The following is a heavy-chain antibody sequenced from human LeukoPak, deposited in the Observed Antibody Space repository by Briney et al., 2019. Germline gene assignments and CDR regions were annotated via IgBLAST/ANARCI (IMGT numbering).Heavy chain of an antibody. CDR2: IKQDGSEK. CDR1: GFSFSTYW. V-gene: IGHV3-7*01. D-gene: IGHD3-22*01. Sequence: GGSLRLSCAASGFSFSTYWMSWVRQAPGKGLEWVANIKQDGSEKYYVDSVKGRFTISRDNAKNSLYLQMNSLRADDTAVYCCARDLTYHYDPTSDYWGQGTLVTVSS. J-gene: IGHJ4*02. CDR3: ARDLTYHYDPTSDY.